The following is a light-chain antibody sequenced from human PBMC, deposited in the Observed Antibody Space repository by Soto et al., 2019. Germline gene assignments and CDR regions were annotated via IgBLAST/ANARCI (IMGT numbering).Light chain of an antibody. CDR3: QPIYSTAYT. Sequence: DIQMTQSPSSLSASVGDRVTITCRASHSISSYLNWYQPKPGKAPTLLIYAASSLQSGVPSRFSGSGSGTDFTLTISGLQPEDFETYYCQPIYSTAYTFGQGTKLAIK. J-gene: IGKJ2*01. V-gene: IGKV1-39*01. CDR2: AAS. CDR1: HSISSY.